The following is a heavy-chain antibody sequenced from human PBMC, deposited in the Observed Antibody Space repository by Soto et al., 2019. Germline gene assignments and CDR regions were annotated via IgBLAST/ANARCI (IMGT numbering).Heavy chain of an antibody. CDR3: ARGGYYDSSGLHV. V-gene: IGHV1-2*04. D-gene: IGHD3-22*01. CDR2: IDPNSGGT. J-gene: IGHJ6*02. Sequence: VKVSCKASGHAFTGYYTHWVRQPPGQGREWMGWIDPNSGGTNYARKFQGWVTMTRDTSISTAYMELSRLRSDDTAVYYCARGGYYDSSGLHVGRQGTTVTVSS. CDR1: GHAFTGYY.